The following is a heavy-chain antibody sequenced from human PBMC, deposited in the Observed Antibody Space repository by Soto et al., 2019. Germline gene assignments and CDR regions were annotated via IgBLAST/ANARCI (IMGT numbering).Heavy chain of an antibody. CDR2: IYYSGST. CDR3: ARDYFEYSSSSYYYYYMDV. Sequence: TSETLSLTCTVSGGSIGSYYWSWIRQPPGKGLEWIGYIYYSGSTNYNPSLKSRVTISVDTSKNQFSLKLSSVTAADTAVYYCARDYFEYSSSSYYYYYMDVWGKGTTVTVSS. J-gene: IGHJ6*03. D-gene: IGHD6-6*01. V-gene: IGHV4-59*01. CDR1: GGSIGSYY.